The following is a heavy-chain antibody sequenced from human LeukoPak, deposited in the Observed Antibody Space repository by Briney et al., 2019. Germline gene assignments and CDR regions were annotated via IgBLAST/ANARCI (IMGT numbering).Heavy chain of an antibody. Sequence: PGGSLRLSCAASGFTFSSYAMNWVRQAPGKGLEWVSAISGSGGATYYADSVKGRFTISRDNSKNTLYLQMNSLRAEDTAVYYCAREPTTNIAALDYWGQGTLVTVSS. CDR1: GFTFSSYA. CDR2: ISGSGGAT. D-gene: IGHD6-13*01. V-gene: IGHV3-23*01. J-gene: IGHJ4*02. CDR3: AREPTTNIAALDY.